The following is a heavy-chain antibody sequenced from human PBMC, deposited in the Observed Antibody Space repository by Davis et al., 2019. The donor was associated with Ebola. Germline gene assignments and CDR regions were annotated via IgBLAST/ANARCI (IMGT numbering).Heavy chain of an antibody. CDR1: GFTVSSNY. Sequence: HTGGSLRLSCAASGFTVSSNYMSWVRQAPGKGLVWVSRIKTDGSTTNYADSVRGRFTISRDNAKNTLYLQMNSLRADDTAVYYCARDGIVEVIDLDYWGQGTLVTVSS. V-gene: IGHV3-74*01. CDR3: ARDGIVEVIDLDY. J-gene: IGHJ4*02. CDR2: IKTDGSTT. D-gene: IGHD3-16*02.